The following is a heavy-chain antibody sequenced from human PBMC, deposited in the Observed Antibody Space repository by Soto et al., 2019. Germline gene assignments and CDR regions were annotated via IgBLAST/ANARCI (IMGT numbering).Heavy chain of an antibody. V-gene: IGHV3-64D*06. J-gene: IGHJ3*02. CDR1: GFTFSSYA. Sequence: GGSLRLSCSASGFTFSSYAMHWVRQAPGKGLEYVSAISSNGGSTYYAETEKGKITISRDNSKNTLFLQMSSLRAEDTAVYYCVKGVSYAFDIWGQGT. CDR2: ISSNGGST. CDR3: VKGVSYAFDI. D-gene: IGHD3-16*01.